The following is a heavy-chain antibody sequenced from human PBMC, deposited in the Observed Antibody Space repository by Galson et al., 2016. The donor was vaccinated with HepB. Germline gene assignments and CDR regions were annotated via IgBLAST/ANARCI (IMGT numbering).Heavy chain of an antibody. D-gene: IGHD3-10*01. CDR3: AKNRNTGGSASYPNSFAM. Sequence: SLRLSCAASGFVFSDYTMNWVRQTPGKGLEWVSAIRGGGSSTYYYSDSVKGRFTISRDDSKNTLYLQMNSLRPEDTATYYCAKNRNTGGSASYPNSFAMWGQGTMVIVSS. CDR2: IRGGGSST. CDR1: GFVFSDYT. V-gene: IGHV3-23*01. J-gene: IGHJ3*02.